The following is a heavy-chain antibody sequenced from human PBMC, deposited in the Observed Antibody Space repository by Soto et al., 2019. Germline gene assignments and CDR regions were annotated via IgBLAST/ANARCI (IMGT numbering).Heavy chain of an antibody. CDR2: ISYDGSNK. CDR1: GFTFSSYG. V-gene: IGHV3-30*18. CDR3: AKDSSITIFGVVTDGMDV. J-gene: IGHJ6*02. D-gene: IGHD3-3*01. Sequence: GGSLRLSCAASGFTFSSYGMHWVRQAPGKGLEWVAVISYDGSNKYYADSVKGRFTISRDNSKNTLYLQMNSLRAEDTAVYYCAKDSSITIFGVVTDGMDVWGQGTTVTVSS.